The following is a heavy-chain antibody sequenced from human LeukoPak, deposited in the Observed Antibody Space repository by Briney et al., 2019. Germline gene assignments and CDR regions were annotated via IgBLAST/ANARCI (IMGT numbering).Heavy chain of an antibody. Sequence: GGSLRLSCAASGFTFSSYSMNWVRQAPGKGLEWVSSISSSSSYIYYADSVKGRFTISRDNAKNSLYLQMNSLRAEDTAVYYCARGSVAFVVVVAASLWGQGTLVTVSS. CDR1: GFTFSSYS. D-gene: IGHD2-15*01. V-gene: IGHV3-21*01. CDR3: ARGSVAFVVVVAASL. CDR2: ISSSSSYI. J-gene: IGHJ4*02.